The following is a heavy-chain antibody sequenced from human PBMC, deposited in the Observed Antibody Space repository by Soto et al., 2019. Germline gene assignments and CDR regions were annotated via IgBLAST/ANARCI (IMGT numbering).Heavy chain of an antibody. CDR3: CWSHYINYYFDI. J-gene: IGHJ4*02. Sequence: SESLSVSCTLSVGSISIKYGIWLRQPPGKGLEWIGYIYYSGSTNYNPSLKRRVTISVDTSKNQFSLKLSSVTAADTAVYYCCWSHYINYYFDIWGQGTLVTVSS. V-gene: IGHV4-59*01. D-gene: IGHD3-3*01. CDR2: IYYSGST. CDR1: VGSISIKY.